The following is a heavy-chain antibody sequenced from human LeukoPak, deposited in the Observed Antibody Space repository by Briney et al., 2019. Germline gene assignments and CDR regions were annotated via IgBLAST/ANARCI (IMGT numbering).Heavy chain of an antibody. CDR2: ISSSGSTI. D-gene: IGHD6-19*01. V-gene: IGHV3-48*03. J-gene: IGHJ5*02. Sequence: PGGSLRLXCAASGFTFSSYEMNWVRQAPGKGLEWVSYISSSGSTIYYADSVKGRFTISRDNAKNSLYLQMNSLRAEDTAVYYCARGIAVAGTGSWFDPWGQGTLVTVSS. CDR1: GFTFSSYE. CDR3: ARGIAVAGTGSWFDP.